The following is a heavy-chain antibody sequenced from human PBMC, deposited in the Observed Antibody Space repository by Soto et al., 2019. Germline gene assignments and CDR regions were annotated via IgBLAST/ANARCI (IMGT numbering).Heavy chain of an antibody. D-gene: IGHD3-10*01. CDR2: ISARGGTT. Sequence: EVQLLESGGDLVQPGGSLRLSCEASGFTFSNYAMSWVRQAPGKGLEWVTGISARGGTTYYVDSVKGRFTISRDNSKNTLYPQMNALRAEDRAVYYCAKDRGFGACHGMDVWGQGTTVTVSS. CDR1: GFTFSNYA. V-gene: IGHV3-23*01. CDR3: AKDRGFGACHGMDV. J-gene: IGHJ6*02.